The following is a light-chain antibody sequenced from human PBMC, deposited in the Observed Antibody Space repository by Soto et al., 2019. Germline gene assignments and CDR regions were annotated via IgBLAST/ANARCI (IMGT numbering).Light chain of an antibody. Sequence: EIVLTQSPGTLSLSPGERATLSCRASQSVTSSYLAWYQQRPGQAPRLLIYGASYRATGIPDRFSGSGSATDFTLTISRLEPEDFAIYYCQQYGRSPDTFGQGTKVDSK. J-gene: IGKJ1*01. CDR3: QQYGRSPDT. V-gene: IGKV3-20*01. CDR1: QSVTSSY. CDR2: GAS.